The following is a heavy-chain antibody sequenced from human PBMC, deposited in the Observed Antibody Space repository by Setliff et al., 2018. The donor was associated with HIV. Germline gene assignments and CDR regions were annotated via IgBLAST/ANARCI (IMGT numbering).Heavy chain of an antibody. D-gene: IGHD3-10*01. CDR1: GGSLSDSF. CDR3: ARGLHYHGSGSHRLGAFDV. J-gene: IGHJ3*01. CDR2: IDHSGSS. Sequence: ETLSLTCAVYGGSLSDSFWGWIRHPPGKGLEWIGEIDHSGSSNYNSSLESRVTISRDTSKKQFSLEMTSVTAADAAVYFCARGLHYHGSGSHRLGAFDVWGRGTLVTVSS. V-gene: IGHV4-34*01.